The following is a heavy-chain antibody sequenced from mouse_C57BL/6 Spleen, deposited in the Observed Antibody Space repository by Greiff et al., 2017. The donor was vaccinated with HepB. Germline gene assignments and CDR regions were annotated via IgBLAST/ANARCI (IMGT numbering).Heavy chain of an antibody. CDR1: GYAFTNYL. V-gene: IGHV1-54*01. CDR3: ARFERLYAMDY. Sequence: VQLQESGAELVRPGTSVKVSCKASGYAFTNYLIEWVKQRPGQGLEWIGVINPGSGGTNYNEKFKGKATLTADKSSSTAYMQLSSLTSEDSAVYFCARFERLYAMDYWGQGTSVTVSS. CDR2: INPGSGGT. D-gene: IGHD2-12*01. J-gene: IGHJ4*01.